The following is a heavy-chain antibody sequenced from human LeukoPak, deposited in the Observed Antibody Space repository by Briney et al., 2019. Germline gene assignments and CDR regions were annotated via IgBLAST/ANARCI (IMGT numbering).Heavy chain of an antibody. D-gene: IGHD2-2*01. CDR2: TSYDGSSE. V-gene: IGHV3-30*03. CDR3: ARALSQGAGAAVPSAPIDY. J-gene: IGHJ4*02. Sequence: GGSLRLSCAASGFTFSSYSMNWVRQAPGKGLEWVAVTSYDGSSEYYTDSVKGRFTVSRDNSRSTLYLQMNSLRVEDTGVYYCARALSQGAGAAVPSAPIDYWGQGTLVTVSS. CDR1: GFTFSSYS.